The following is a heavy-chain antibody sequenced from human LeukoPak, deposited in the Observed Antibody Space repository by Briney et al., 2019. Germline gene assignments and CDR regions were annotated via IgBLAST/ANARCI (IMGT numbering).Heavy chain of an antibody. CDR2: ISYDGSNK. Sequence: GGSLRLSCGASGFTFSNYGMLWVRQAPGKGLEWVAVISYDGSNKYYADSVKGRFTISRDNSKNTLYLQMNSLRAEDTAVYYCAKEPWSPYGSGDYYYYYMDVWGKGTTVTVSS. D-gene: IGHD3-10*01. J-gene: IGHJ6*03. CDR3: AKEPWSPYGSGDYYYYYMDV. CDR1: GFTFSNYG. V-gene: IGHV3-30*18.